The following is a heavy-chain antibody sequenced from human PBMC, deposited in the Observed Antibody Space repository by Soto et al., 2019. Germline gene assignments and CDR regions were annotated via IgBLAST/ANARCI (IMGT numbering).Heavy chain of an antibody. D-gene: IGHD4-17*01. V-gene: IGHV4-38-2*01. CDR2: IHHSGTT. Sequence: SETLSLTCGVSDSSINSNYYWLWIRQPPGKGLEWIGAIHHSGTTYYTPSLKSRVTISMDMSKNHFSLRLTSVTAADTAVYYGGRSLYGGNFDYWGQGTPVTVSS. CDR3: GRSLYGGNFDY. CDR1: DSSINSNYY. J-gene: IGHJ4*02.